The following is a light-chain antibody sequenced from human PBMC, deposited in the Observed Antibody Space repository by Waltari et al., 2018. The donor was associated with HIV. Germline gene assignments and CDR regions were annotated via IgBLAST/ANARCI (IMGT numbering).Light chain of an antibody. CDR1: RTISLNSNKKNY. V-gene: IGKV4-1*01. CDR2: WAS. Sequence: DLVMTQSPDSLALSVVERATIHSRSSRTISLNSNKKNYVAWYQQNPGQPPNVLMSWASTRDSGVPGRFSGSGSGTNFTLTISSLQTEDVAVYYCQEYFSSPLTFGGGTKVESK. CDR3: QEYFSSPLT. J-gene: IGKJ4*01.